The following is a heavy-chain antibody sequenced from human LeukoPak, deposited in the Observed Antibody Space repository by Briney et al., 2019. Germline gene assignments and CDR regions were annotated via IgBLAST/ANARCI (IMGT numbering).Heavy chain of an antibody. V-gene: IGHV3-30*04. D-gene: IGHD3-22*01. CDR1: GFTFSSHA. CDR3: ASSSYDSSGYSLSHAFDI. CDR2: ISYDGSNK. Sequence: GGSLRLSCAASGFTFSSHAMHWVRQAPGKGLEWVAVISYDGSNKYYADSVKGRFTISRDNSKNTLYLQMNSLRAEDTAVYYCASSSYDSSGYSLSHAFDIWGQGTMVTVSS. J-gene: IGHJ3*02.